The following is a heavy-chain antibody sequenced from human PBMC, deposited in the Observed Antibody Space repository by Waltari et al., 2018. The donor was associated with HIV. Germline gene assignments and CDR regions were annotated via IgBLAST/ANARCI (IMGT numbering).Heavy chain of an antibody. CDR3: ARLRWDASFYYGLDV. Sequence: QVQLQQWGAGLLKPSETLSLTCAVYGGSFSGYYWTWIRQPPGKGLQWIAEIYHRGAANYTPSLKSRVTISVDTSKNQFSLKLRSVTAADTAVYYCARLRWDASFYYGLDVWGQGTTVTVSS. J-gene: IGHJ6*02. V-gene: IGHV4-34*02. CDR2: IYHRGAA. D-gene: IGHD4-17*01. CDR1: GGSFSGYY.